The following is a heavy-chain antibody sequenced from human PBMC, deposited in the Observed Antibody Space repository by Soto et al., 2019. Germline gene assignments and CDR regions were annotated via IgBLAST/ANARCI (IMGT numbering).Heavy chain of an antibody. CDR1: GFTFSSYG. J-gene: IGHJ4*02. D-gene: IGHD1-26*01. CDR2: MWYDGSNK. CDR3: ARDIDWYSNSSGFDN. Sequence: PGGSLRLSCAASGFTFSSYGMHWVRQAPGKGLEWVAVMWYDGSNKHYADPVKGRFTISRDNSKNTLSLQMNSLRAEDTAIYYCARDIDWYSNSSGFDNWGQGTLVTVSS. V-gene: IGHV3-33*01.